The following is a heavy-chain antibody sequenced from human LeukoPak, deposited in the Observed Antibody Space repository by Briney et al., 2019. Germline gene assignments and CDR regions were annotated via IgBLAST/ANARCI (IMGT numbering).Heavy chain of an antibody. CDR2: INPNSGGT. CDR3: ARKDSYYDSSGYEY. V-gene: IGHV1-2*02. CDR1: GYTFTGYY. D-gene: IGHD3-22*01. Sequence: ASVKVSCKASGYTFTGYYMHWVRQAPGQGLEWMGWINPNSGGTNYAQKFQGRVTMTRDTSISTAYMELSRLRSDDTAVYYCARKDSYYDSSGYEYWGQGTLVTVSS. J-gene: IGHJ4*02.